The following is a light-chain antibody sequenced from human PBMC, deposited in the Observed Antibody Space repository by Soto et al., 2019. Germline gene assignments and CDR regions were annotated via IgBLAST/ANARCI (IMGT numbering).Light chain of an antibody. CDR2: EVS. CDR3: SSYTITTHVL. J-gene: IGLJ2*01. CDR1: SSDVGGYNY. Sequence: QSALTQPASVSGSPGQSITISCTGTSSDVGGYNYVSWYQQHPGKAPKLMIYEVSNRPSGVSNRFSGSKSGNTASLTISGLQAEDEADYYCSSYTITTHVLFGGGTKVTVL. V-gene: IGLV2-14*01.